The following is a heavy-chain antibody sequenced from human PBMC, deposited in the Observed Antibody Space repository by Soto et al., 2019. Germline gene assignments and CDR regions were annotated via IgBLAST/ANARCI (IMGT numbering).Heavy chain of an antibody. Sequence: EVQLLESGGGLVQPGGSLRVSCAVSGFSFSSYAMNWVRQAPGKGLEWVSAISASGGSTYYAAAVEGRFTISRDNSRNTLYLQMNSLRAEDTAEYYCAKDRGGRAIFGVLIIDGMDVWGQGTTVTVSS. CDR2: ISASGGST. J-gene: IGHJ6*02. CDR1: GFSFSSYA. CDR3: AKDRGGRAIFGVLIIDGMDV. D-gene: IGHD3-3*01. V-gene: IGHV3-23*01.